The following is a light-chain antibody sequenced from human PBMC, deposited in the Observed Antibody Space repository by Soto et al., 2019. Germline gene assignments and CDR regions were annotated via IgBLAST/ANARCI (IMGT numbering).Light chain of an antibody. CDR2: DAS. Sequence: EIVLTQSPGILYLSPGDRATLSCRASQTISSGFLAWYQQKVGQAPRLLIYDASNRATGVPDRFSGSGSGTDFTLTISRVEPEDFAVYYCQQYGSSTWTFGQGTKVDIK. CDR1: QTISSGF. V-gene: IGKV3-20*01. J-gene: IGKJ1*01. CDR3: QQYGSSTWT.